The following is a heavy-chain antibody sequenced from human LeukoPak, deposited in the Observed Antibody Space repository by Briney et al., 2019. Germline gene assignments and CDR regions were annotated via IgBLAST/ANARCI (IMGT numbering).Heavy chain of an antibody. D-gene: IGHD1-26*01. Sequence: ASVKVSCKASGGTFSSYAISWVRQAPGQGLEWMGGIIPIFGTANSAQKFQGRVTITTDESTSTAYMELSSLRSEDTAVYYCARVNSGSYSGAFDIWGQGTMVTVSS. V-gene: IGHV1-69*05. CDR3: ARVNSGSYSGAFDI. CDR1: GGTFSSYA. CDR2: IIPIFGTA. J-gene: IGHJ3*02.